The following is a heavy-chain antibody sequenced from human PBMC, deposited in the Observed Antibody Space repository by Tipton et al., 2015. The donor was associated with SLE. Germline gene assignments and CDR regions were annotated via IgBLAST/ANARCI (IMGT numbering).Heavy chain of an antibody. J-gene: IGHJ4*02. Sequence: GLVKPSETLSLTCTVSGYSISSGYYWGWIQQPPGKGLEWIGSISHDGTTHYNPSLESRVTMSVDTSKTQFSLRLSSLTAADTAMYYCARSTGNIVITIEDEYFDSWGQGTLVTVSS. CDR1: GYSISSGYY. CDR2: ISHDGTT. D-gene: IGHD3-16*01. CDR3: ARSTGNIVITIEDEYFDS. V-gene: IGHV4-38-2*02.